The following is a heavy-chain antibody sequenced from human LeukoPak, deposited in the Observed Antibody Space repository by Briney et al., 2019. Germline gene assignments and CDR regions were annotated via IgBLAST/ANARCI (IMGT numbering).Heavy chain of an antibody. J-gene: IGHJ5*02. V-gene: IGHV3-30-3*01. Sequence: GGSLRLSCAASGFTFSDYAMHWVRQAPGKGLEWVALISYDGTNKYYADSVKGRFTISRDNSRNTLYLQMNSLRAEDTAVYYCAGSRITVVRGVIRSLNWFDPWGQGTLVTVSS. D-gene: IGHD3-10*01. CDR2: ISYDGTNK. CDR3: AGSRITVVRGVIRSLNWFDP. CDR1: GFTFSDYA.